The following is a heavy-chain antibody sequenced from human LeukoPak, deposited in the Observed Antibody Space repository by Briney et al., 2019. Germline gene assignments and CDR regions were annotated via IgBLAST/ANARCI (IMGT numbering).Heavy chain of an antibody. J-gene: IGHJ4*02. CDR1: GYTFTSYG. V-gene: IGHV1-18*01. D-gene: IGHD2-15*01. Sequence: GASVTVSCKASGYTFTSYGISWVRQAPGQGLEWMGWISAYNGNTNYAQKLQGRVTMTTDTSTSTAYMALRSLRSDDTAVYYCARDRGRYCSGGSCPRTDYWGQGTLVTVSS. CDR2: ISAYNGNT. CDR3: ARDRGRYCSGGSCPRTDY.